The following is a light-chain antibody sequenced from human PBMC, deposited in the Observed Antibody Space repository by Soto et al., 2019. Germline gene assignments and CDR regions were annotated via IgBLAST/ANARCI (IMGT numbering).Light chain of an antibody. CDR3: CSYAGSSTYYV. CDR1: SSDVGRYNL. CDR2: EGS. J-gene: IGLJ1*01. Sequence: QSVLTQPASVSGSPGQSITISCTGTSSDVGRYNLVSWYQQHPGKAPKVMIYEGSKRPSGVSNRFSGSKSGNTASLTISGLQAEDEADYYCCSYAGSSTYYVFGTGTKLTVL. V-gene: IGLV2-23*01.